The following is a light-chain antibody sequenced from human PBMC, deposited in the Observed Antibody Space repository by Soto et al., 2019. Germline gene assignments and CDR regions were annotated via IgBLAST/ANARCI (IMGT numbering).Light chain of an antibody. CDR1: SSNIGSNT. CDR2: SNN. V-gene: IGLV1-44*01. Sequence: QSVLTQPPSASGTPGQRVTISCSGSSSNIGSNTVNWYQQLPGTAPKLLIYSNNQRPSGVPDRFSGSKSGTSASLAISGLQTGDEADYYCGTWDRSLSAGVFGAGTKVTVL. J-gene: IGLJ1*01. CDR3: GTWDRSLSAGV.